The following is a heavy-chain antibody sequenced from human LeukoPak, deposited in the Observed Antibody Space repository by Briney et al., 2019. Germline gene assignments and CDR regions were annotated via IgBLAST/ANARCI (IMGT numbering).Heavy chain of an antibody. CDR2: IIPIFGTA. J-gene: IGHJ6*04. V-gene: IGHV1-69*06. Sequence: SVNVSCKASGGTFSRYAISWVRPAPGQGLEWVGGIIPIFGTANYAQKFQGRITITADKSTSTAYMELSSLKSEDTAVYYCAKRDNVYYYYGMDVWGKGTTVTVSS. CDR1: GGTFSRYA. CDR3: AKRDNVYYYYGMDV. D-gene: IGHD1-14*01.